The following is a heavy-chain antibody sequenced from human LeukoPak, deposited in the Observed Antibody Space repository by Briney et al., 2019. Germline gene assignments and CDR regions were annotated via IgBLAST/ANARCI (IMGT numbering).Heavy chain of an antibody. V-gene: IGHV4-39*07. D-gene: IGHD6-13*01. CDR2: IYYTGST. Sequence: SETLSLTCNVSGVSISSNTFSWGWIRQPPGKGLEWIGNIYYTGSTYYNPSLTSRVTISVDTSKNQFSLKLSSVTAADTAVYYCARAPSSSWYWFDPWGQGTLVTVSS. J-gene: IGHJ5*02. CDR3: ARAPSSSWYWFDP. CDR1: GVSISSNTFS.